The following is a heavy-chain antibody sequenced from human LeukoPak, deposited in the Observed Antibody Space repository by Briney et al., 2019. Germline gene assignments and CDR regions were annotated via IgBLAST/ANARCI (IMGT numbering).Heavy chain of an antibody. CDR3: ARDPGDSSGYYSGNDAFDI. J-gene: IGHJ3*02. CDR2: IISSIITI. CDR1: GFSFSRYS. D-gene: IGHD3-22*01. V-gene: IGHV3-48*01. Sequence: GGSLRLSCAGSGFSFSRYSMNWVRQAPGKGLEWVSYIISSIITIYYADSVKGRFTISRDNAKNSLYLQMNSLRAEDTAVYYCARDPGDSSGYYSGNDAFDIWGQGTMVTVSS.